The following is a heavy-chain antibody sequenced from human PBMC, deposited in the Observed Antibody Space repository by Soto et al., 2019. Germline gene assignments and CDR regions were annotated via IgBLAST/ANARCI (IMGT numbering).Heavy chain of an antibody. J-gene: IGHJ4*02. CDR3: ARTYYYDSSSFDY. D-gene: IGHD3-22*01. V-gene: IGHV4-30-4*01. Sequence: SETPSLTCTVSGDSIGSGDYYWGGIRQPPGKGLEWIGYIYYSGSTYYNPSLKSRVTISVDTSKTQFSLKLSSVTAADTAVYFCARTYYYDSSSFDYWGQGTLVTVS. CDR2: IYYSGST. CDR1: GDSIGSGDYY.